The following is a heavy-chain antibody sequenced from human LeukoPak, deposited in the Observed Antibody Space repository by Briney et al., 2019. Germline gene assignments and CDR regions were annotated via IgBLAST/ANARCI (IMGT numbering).Heavy chain of an antibody. V-gene: IGHV3-23*01. Sequence: GGSLRLSCAASGFRFSTYAMTWVRQAPRRGLEWVSSITVNSGTTYYADSVKSRFTISRDNSKNTLYLQMNSLRAEDTAIYYCAKDPNGDYIGAFDSWGQGTLVTVSS. CDR2: ITVNSGTT. CDR3: AKDPNGDYIGAFDS. J-gene: IGHJ3*02. CDR1: GFRFSTYA. D-gene: IGHD2-8*01.